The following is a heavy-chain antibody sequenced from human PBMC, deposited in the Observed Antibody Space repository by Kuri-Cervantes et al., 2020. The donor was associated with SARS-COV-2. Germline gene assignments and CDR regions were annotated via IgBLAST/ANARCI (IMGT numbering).Heavy chain of an antibody. Sequence: SETLSLTCSVSGASISNFYWSWIRQPPGKGLEWIGFIYHTGSTNYNPALKSRVTISVDTSKNQFSLKVTSVTAADTAVYYCAGSSGRHIYYCMDVWGQGTTVTVSS. V-gene: IGHV4-59*03. CDR3: AGSSGRHIYYCMDV. CDR1: GASISNFY. CDR2: IYHTGST. J-gene: IGHJ6*02. D-gene: IGHD3-10*01.